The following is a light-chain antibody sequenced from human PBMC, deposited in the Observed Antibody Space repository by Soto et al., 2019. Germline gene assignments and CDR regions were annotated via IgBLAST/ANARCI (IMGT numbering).Light chain of an antibody. CDR1: SSDVGSYNL. V-gene: IGLV2-23*02. Sequence: QSALTQPASVSGSPGQSITIYCTGTSSDVGSYNLVSWYQQHPGKAPKLMIYEVSKRPSGVSNRFSGSKSGNTASLTISGLQAEDEADYYCCSYAGSRWVFGGGTKVT. J-gene: IGLJ3*02. CDR2: EVS. CDR3: CSYAGSRWV.